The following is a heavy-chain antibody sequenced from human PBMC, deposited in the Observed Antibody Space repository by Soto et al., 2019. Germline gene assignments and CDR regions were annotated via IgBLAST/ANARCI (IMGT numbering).Heavy chain of an antibody. D-gene: IGHD2-2*01. CDR1: GVTFRSYG. CDR2: ISGSGGSS. Sequence: GGSLRLSCAASGVTFRSYGMSWVRQAPGKGLEWVSSISGSGGSSYYADSVKGRLTISRDNSKNTLYLQMNSLRAEDTAVYYCAKDLPDIVVVPAADGMDVWGQGTTVTVSS. CDR3: AKDLPDIVVVPAADGMDV. V-gene: IGHV3-23*01. J-gene: IGHJ6*02.